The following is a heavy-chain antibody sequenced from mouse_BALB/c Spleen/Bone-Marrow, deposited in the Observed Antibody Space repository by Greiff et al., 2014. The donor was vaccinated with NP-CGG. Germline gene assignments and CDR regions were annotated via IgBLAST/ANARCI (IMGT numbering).Heavy chain of an antibody. V-gene: IGHV1-7*01. CDR2: IDPSTGYT. CDR1: DYTFTNYW. Sequence: VQGVESGAELAKPGASMKMSCKASDYTFTNYWMHWVKQRPGQGLEWIGYIDPSTGYTEYNQKFKDKATLTADKSSSTAYMQLSRLTSEDSAVYYCASYRFAYWGQGTLVTVSA. CDR3: ASYRFAY. D-gene: IGHD2-10*01. J-gene: IGHJ3*01.